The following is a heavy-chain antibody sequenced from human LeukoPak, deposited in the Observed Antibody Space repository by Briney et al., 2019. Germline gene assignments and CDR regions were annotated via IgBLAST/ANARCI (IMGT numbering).Heavy chain of an antibody. Sequence: GGSLRLSCAASGFTFSSYSMNWVRQAPGKGLEWVSSISNSSSYIYYADSVKGRFTISRDNSKNTLYLQMNSLRAEDTAVYYCARDRYYGSGSYRHYFDYWGQGTLVTVSS. CDR1: GFTFSSYS. D-gene: IGHD3-10*01. CDR2: ISNSSSYI. J-gene: IGHJ4*02. V-gene: IGHV3-21*01. CDR3: ARDRYYGSGSYRHYFDY.